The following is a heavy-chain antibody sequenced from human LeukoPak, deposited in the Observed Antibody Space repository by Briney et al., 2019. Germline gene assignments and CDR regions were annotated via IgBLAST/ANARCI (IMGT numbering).Heavy chain of an antibody. J-gene: IGHJ4*02. V-gene: IGHV3-23*01. CDR1: GFTFSSYA. D-gene: IGHD3-10*01. Sequence: PGGSLRLSCAASGFTFSSYAMSWVRQAPGKGLEWVSAISGRGGSTYYADSVKGRFTISRDNSKNTLYLQMNSLRADDTAIYYCAKDSRGVARLNYFDYWGQGTLVTVSS. CDR2: ISGRGGST. CDR3: AKDSRGVARLNYFDY.